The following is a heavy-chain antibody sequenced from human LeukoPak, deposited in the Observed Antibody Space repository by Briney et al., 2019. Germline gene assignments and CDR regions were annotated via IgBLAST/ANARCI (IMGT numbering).Heavy chain of an antibody. CDR2: IYKSGST. CDR3: ASDENNISWFFY. J-gene: IGHJ4*02. V-gene: IGHV4-61*02. CDR1: GVSVNNGHYY. Sequence: SETLSLTCTVSGVSVNNGHYYWTWVRQPAGRGLEWLARIYKSGSTNYNPSLERRVTISLDTSKNQFSLKMSSVTAADTAVYYCASDENNISWFFYWGQGALVTVSS. D-gene: IGHD6-13*01.